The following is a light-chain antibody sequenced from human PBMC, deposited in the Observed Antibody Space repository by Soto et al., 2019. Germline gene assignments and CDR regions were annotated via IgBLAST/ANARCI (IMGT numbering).Light chain of an antibody. Sequence: QSVLTQPRAVSGSPGQSVTISCTGTSSDVGAYNFVSWHQQHPGKAPKLMIYDVDKRPSGVPDRSSGSKSGNTASLTISGLQAEDEADYYCCSFAGRYSYDFGTGTKVTVL. CDR2: DVD. CDR3: CSFAGRYSYD. V-gene: IGLV2-11*01. CDR1: SSDVGAYNF. J-gene: IGLJ1*01.